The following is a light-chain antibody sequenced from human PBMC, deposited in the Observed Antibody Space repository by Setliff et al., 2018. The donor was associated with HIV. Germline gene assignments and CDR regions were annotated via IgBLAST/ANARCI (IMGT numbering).Light chain of an antibody. J-gene: IGLJ1*01. V-gene: IGLV2-23*02. Sequence: QSVLTQPASVSGSPGQSITISCTGTTSDVGVSWYQQHPGKAPKLMIYEVSKRPSGVSNRFSGSKSGNTASLTISGLQAEDEADYYCCSFAGSNTYVFGPGTKVTVL. CDR3: CSFAGSNTYV. CDR1: TSDVG. CDR2: EVS.